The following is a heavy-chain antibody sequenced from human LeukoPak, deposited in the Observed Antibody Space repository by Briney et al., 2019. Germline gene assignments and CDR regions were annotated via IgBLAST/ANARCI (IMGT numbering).Heavy chain of an antibody. J-gene: IGHJ5*02. CDR2: ISAYNGST. CDR1: GYTFTSYG. CDR3: AREVHGSGSINWFDP. D-gene: IGHD3-10*01. V-gene: IGHV1-18*01. Sequence: GASVKVSCKASGYTFTSYGISWVRQAPGQGLEWMGWISAYNGSTNYAQKLQGRVTMTTDTSTSTAYMELRSLRSEDTAVYYCAREVHGSGSINWFDPWGQGTLVTVS.